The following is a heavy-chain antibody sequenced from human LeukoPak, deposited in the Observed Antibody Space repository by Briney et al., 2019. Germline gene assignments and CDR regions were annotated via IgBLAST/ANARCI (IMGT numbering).Heavy chain of an antibody. D-gene: IGHD2-8*01. Sequence: PPGTLSLTRAVPVGSLSTHYWSWIRQPPGKGLEWIGYIYYRGSTSYNPSLKSRVTLSVDTSKNQFSLKLSSVTAADTAVYYCASLDANYFDYWGQGTLVTVSS. V-gene: IGHV4-59*08. CDR1: VGSLSTHY. CDR3: ASLDANYFDY. J-gene: IGHJ4*02. CDR2: IYYRGST.